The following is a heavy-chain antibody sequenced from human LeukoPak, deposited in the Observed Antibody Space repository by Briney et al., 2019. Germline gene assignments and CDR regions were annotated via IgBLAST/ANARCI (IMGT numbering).Heavy chain of an antibody. CDR1: GASISSYY. J-gene: IGHJ4*02. Sequence: PSETLSLTCTVSGASISSYYWSWIRQPAGKGLEWIGRVYFSGNTNYNPSLKSRVSMSVDTSKKQFSLRLSSVTAADTAVYYCARGTQYSSSGYWYYFDYWGQGTPVTVSS. V-gene: IGHV4-4*07. D-gene: IGHD6-6*01. CDR2: VYFSGNT. CDR3: ARGTQYSSSGYWYYFDY.